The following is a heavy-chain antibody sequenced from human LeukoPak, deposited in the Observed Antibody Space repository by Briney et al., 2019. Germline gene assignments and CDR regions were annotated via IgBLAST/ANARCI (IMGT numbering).Heavy chain of an antibody. V-gene: IGHV5-51*01. CDR1: GYNFPTYW. J-gene: IGHJ3*02. CDR2: IYPDDSAT. Sequence: GESLKISCRASGYNFPTYWIGWVRQMPRKGLVWMGIIYPDDSATRYSPSFQGQVTISADKSISTVYVQWSSLMASDTAMYYCVGGNYGSASDIWGQGTMVTVSS. CDR3: VGGNYGSASDI. D-gene: IGHD1-7*01.